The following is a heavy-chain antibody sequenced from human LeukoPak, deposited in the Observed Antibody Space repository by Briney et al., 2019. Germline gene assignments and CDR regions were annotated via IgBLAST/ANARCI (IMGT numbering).Heavy chain of an antibody. CDR2: ISSSSSYI. Sequence: GGSLRLSCAASGFTFSSYAMSWVRQAPGKGLEWVSAISSSSSYIYYADSVKGRFTISRDNARNPLYLRMNSLRAEDTAVYYCARDGLAAATLHWCFDLWGRGTLVTVSS. J-gene: IGHJ2*01. D-gene: IGHD2-15*01. CDR3: ARDGLAAATLHWCFDL. CDR1: GFTFSSYA. V-gene: IGHV3-21*01.